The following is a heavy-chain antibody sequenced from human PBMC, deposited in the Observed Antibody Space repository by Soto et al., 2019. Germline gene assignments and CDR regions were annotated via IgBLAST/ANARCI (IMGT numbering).Heavy chain of an antibody. CDR1: GFSLSTSGAA. V-gene: IGHV2-5*02. D-gene: IGHD3-3*01. CDR3: VHRATMTIFGLIIDNGIWFDP. CDR2: IYWDGDK. Sequence: QINLMESGPTLVKPTQTLTLTCTFSGFSLSTSGAAVGWVRQPPGRALEWLALIYWDGDKRYNASLGNRLTITKDTSMNQVVLTLTNVDPADTATYYCVHRATMTIFGLIIDNGIWFDPWGQGTRVIVSS. J-gene: IGHJ5*02.